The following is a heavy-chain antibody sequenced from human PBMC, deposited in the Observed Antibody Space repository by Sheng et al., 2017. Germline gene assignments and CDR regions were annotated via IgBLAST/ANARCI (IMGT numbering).Heavy chain of an antibody. V-gene: IGHV3-9*01. CDR2: LSWNTAHI. Sequence: EVNLVESGGGLVQPGGSLRLSCAASGFAFDDYAMHWVRQAPGKGLEWVSGLSWNTAHIAYAAAVQGRFTVSRDNARNSLYLQMNSLRREDTALYYCVKAWTAAGTAPFDYWGRGTLVTVSS. CDR1: GFAFDDYA. D-gene: IGHD6-13*01. J-gene: IGHJ4*02. CDR3: VKAWTAAGTAPFDY.